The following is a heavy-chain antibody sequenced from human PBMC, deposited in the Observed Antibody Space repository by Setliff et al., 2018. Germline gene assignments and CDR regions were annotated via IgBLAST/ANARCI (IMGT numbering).Heavy chain of an antibody. CDR3: ARGPPLVSTGTD. Sequence: ETLSLTCAVYGGSFSGYYWSWIRQPPGKGLEWIGEINHSGSTNYNPSLKSRVTISVDTSKNQFSLKLSSVTAADTAVYYCARGPPLVSTGTDWGQGTLVTVSS. CDR1: GGSFSGYY. CDR2: INHSGST. J-gene: IGHJ4*02. D-gene: IGHD2-8*02. V-gene: IGHV4-34*01.